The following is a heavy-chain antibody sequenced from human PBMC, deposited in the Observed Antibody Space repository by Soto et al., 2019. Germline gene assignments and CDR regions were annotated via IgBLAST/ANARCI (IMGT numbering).Heavy chain of an antibody. CDR1: GGTFSSYA. Sequence: GASVKVSCKASGGTFSSYAISWVRQAPGQGLEWMGGIIPIFGTANHAQKFQGRVTITADESTSTAYMELSSLRSEDTAVYYCARESGGGEGLLWFGELYYYYYGMDVWGQGTTVTVSS. V-gene: IGHV1-69*13. J-gene: IGHJ6*02. CDR3: ARESGGGEGLLWFGELYYYYYGMDV. D-gene: IGHD3-10*01. CDR2: IIPIFGTA.